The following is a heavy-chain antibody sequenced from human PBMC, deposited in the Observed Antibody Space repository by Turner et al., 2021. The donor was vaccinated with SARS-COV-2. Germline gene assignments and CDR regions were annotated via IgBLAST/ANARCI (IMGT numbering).Heavy chain of an antibody. Sequence: QVQLVESGGGVVQPGRSLRLSCAASGFTFSSYAMHWVRQAPGKGLDWVAVISYDGSNKYYADSVKGRFTISRDNSKNTLYLQMNSLRAEDTAVYYCARGYSGSYWAPFDYWGQGTLVTVSS. CDR3: ARGYSGSYWAPFDY. V-gene: IGHV3-30-3*01. CDR1: GFTFSSYA. CDR2: ISYDGSNK. D-gene: IGHD1-26*01. J-gene: IGHJ4*02.